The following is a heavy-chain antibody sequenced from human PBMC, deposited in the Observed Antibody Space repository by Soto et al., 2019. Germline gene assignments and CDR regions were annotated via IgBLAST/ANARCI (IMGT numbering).Heavy chain of an antibody. J-gene: IGHJ5*02. D-gene: IGHD6-19*01. CDR1: GFIFSSYG. CDR3: SKSIAVAPGWLDP. CDR2: IWYDGSNT. Sequence: GGSLRLSCAASGFIFSSYGMHWVRQAPGKGLEWVAGIWYDGSNTFYSDAVKGRFSISRDNSKNTVDLQMNSLRAEDTAVYYWSKSIAVAPGWLDPWGQGILVTVSS. V-gene: IGHV3-33*06.